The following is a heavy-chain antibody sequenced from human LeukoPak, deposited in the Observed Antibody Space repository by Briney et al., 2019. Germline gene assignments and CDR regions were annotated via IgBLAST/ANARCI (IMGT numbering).Heavy chain of an antibody. CDR1: GFTFSSYS. Sequence: GGSLRLSCAASGFTFSSYSMNWVRQAPGKGLEWVSSISSSYIYYADSVKGRFTISRDNAKNSLYLQMNSLRAEDTAVYYCARKYYYDSSGYIKDYWGQGTLVTVSS. CDR3: ARKYYYDSSGYIKDY. J-gene: IGHJ4*02. CDR2: ISSSYI. V-gene: IGHV3-21*01. D-gene: IGHD3-22*01.